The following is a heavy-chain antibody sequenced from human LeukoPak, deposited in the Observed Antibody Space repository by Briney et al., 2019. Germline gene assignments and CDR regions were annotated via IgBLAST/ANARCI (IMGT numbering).Heavy chain of an antibody. CDR3: AKSGIVGASSNDAFDI. CDR2: ISGSGGST. D-gene: IGHD1-26*01. V-gene: IGHV3-23*01. CDR1: GFTFSSYA. Sequence: PGGSLRLSCAASGFTFSSYAMSWVRQAPGQGLEWVSAISGSGGSTYYADSVKGRFTISRDNSKNTLYLQMNSLRAEDTAVYYCAKSGIVGASSNDAFDIWGQGTMVTVSS. J-gene: IGHJ3*02.